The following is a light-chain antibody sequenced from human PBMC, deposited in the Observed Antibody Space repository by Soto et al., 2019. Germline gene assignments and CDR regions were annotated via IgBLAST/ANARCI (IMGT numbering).Light chain of an antibody. V-gene: IGKV3-15*01. CDR3: QQYNNWPPVT. J-gene: IGKJ5*01. Sequence: EIVMMQSPATLSVSPGERVTLSCRASQSVSSNLAWYQQKSGQAPRLLIYGASTRATGIPARFSGSGSATEFTLTISSLQSEDFAIYYCQQYNNWPPVTFGQGTRLEIK. CDR2: GAS. CDR1: QSVSSN.